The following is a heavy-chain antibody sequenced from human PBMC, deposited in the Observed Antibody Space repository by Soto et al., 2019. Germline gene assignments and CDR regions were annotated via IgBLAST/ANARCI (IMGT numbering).Heavy chain of an antibody. CDR2: IYHTGIA. V-gene: IGHV4-4*02. CDR3: VTKLGPYYYGLDV. J-gene: IGHJ6*02. D-gene: IGHD3-16*01. Sequence: PSETLSRTCTVYGDSITNNHWWSWVRQPPGKGPELIGEIYHTGIANYNPSLESRVAFSVDKSKNQFSLSLTSVTAADTAVYYCVTKLGPYYYGLDVWGQGPTVTASS. CDR1: GDSITNNHW.